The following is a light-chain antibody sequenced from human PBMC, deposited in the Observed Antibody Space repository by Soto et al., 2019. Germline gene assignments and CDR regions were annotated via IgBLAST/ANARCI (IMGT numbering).Light chain of an antibody. CDR1: QSVSGSY. V-gene: IGKV3-20*01. J-gene: IGKJ1*01. Sequence: EIMLTQAPGTLSLSPGDRATLSCRASQSVSGSYLAWYQQKPGQAPRLLIYDASSRATGIPDRFSGSGSGTDFTLTISRLELEDFAVYYCQQYASSPRTFGQGTKVDIK. CDR3: QQYASSPRT. CDR2: DAS.